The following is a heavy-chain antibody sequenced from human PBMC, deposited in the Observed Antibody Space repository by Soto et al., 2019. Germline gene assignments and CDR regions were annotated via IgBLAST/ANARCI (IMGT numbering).Heavy chain of an antibody. D-gene: IGHD1-26*01. CDR1: GGSVSSGRYY. CDR2: IYYSGST. J-gene: IGHJ3*01. CDR3: ARDRPYRGSYWDAFDF. Sequence: PXETLSLNCTVPGGSVSSGRYYWSWIRQPPGKVLEWIVYIYYSGSTNYNPSLRSRVTISVDTSKNQFSLKLSSVTAADTAVYYCARDRPYRGSYWDAFDFFGQGTMVTVS. V-gene: IGHV4-61*01.